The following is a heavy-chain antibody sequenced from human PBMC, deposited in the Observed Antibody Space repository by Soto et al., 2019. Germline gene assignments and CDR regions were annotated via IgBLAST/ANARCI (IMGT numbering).Heavy chain of an antibody. CDR1: GYTFTSYY. J-gene: IGHJ4*02. D-gene: IGHD6-19*01. V-gene: IGHV1-46*04. CDR3: ARDQISSGPPTGDY. CDR2: INPSGGST. Sequence: QVQLVQSGAAVKKPGASVKVSCKASGYTFTSYYMHWVRQARGQGLDWMGIINPSGGSTTYAPKLQGRVTMTSDTSTSTVYMELNSLRSEDTAVYYCARDQISSGPPTGDYWGQGTLVTVSS.